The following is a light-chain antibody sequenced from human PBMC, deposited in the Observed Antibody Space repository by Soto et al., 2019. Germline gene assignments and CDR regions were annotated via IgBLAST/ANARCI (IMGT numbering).Light chain of an antibody. Sequence: EIVLMQSPGTLSLSPGERATLSCRASQTMTRAYVAWYQQKPGQAPRLLIYGASTRATGIPARFSGSGSGTEFTLTISSLQSEDFAVYFCQQYNIWPQTFGQGTKVDIK. CDR1: QTMTRA. CDR3: QQYNIWPQT. J-gene: IGKJ1*01. CDR2: GAS. V-gene: IGKV3-15*01.